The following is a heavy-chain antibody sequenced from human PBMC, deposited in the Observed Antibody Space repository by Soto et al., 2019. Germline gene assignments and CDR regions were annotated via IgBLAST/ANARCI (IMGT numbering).Heavy chain of an antibody. V-gene: IGHV3-73*01. D-gene: IGHD4-17*01. CDR2: IRATVNNFAT. CDR1: VFTFSGST. J-gene: IGHJ5*02. CDR3: TRHEDVYGDYDLFDP. Sequence: GALRLSCAASVFTFSGSTLHWVRQASGKGLEWVGRIRATVNNFATEYAASVKGRFTISRDDSRNTAYLQMNSLKTEDTAVYYCTRHEDVYGDYDLFDPWGQGTLVTVSS.